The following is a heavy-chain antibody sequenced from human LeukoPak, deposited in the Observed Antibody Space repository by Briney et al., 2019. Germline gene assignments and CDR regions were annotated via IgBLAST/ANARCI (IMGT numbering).Heavy chain of an antibody. Sequence: SVTVSCKASGYSFTDYYMHWVRQAPGQGLEWMGWISPRSGDTSYAQKFQGRVTMTRDTSINTVDMDLSGLTSDDTAVFYCARGREIHGGSDTKLDDYWGQGTLVTVSS. J-gene: IGHJ4*02. D-gene: IGHD3-10*01. CDR1: GYSFTDYY. V-gene: IGHV1-2*02. CDR2: ISPRSGDT. CDR3: ARGREIHGGSDTKLDDY.